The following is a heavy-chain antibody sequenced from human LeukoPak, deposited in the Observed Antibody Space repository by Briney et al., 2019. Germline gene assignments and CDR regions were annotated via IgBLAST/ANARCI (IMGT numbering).Heavy chain of an antibody. CDR1: GGSIGSYY. CDR2: SHYSGDT. CDR3: ARGRGMATLPFDS. D-gene: IGHD5-24*01. V-gene: IGHV4-59*01. J-gene: IGHJ4*02. Sequence: LETLSLTCFVSGGSIGSYYWSWIRQSPGKGLEWIGYSHYSGDTKYNPSLKSRLTISMDTSKNHFSLKVSSVTAADTAVYYCARGRGMATLPFDSWGQGTQVIVSS.